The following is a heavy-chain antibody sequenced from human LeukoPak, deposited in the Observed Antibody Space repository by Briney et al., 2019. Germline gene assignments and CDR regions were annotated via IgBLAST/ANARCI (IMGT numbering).Heavy chain of an antibody. J-gene: IGHJ4*02. D-gene: IGHD3-9*01. V-gene: IGHV4-59*12. Sequence: SETLSLTCTVSGGSISSYYWSWIRQPPGKGLEWIGYIYYSGTSSNNPSLKSRVTISVDTSKNQFSLKLSSVTAADTAVYYCARAPAYYDILTGSFDYWGQGTLVTVSS. CDR1: GGSISSYY. CDR2: IYYSGTS. CDR3: ARAPAYYDILTGSFDY.